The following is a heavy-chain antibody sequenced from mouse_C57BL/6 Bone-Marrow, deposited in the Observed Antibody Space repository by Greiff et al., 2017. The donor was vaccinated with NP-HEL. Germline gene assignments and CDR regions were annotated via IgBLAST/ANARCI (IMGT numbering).Heavy chain of an antibody. CDR3: ARDPLIYYYGSSSDWYFDV. CDR1: GYSITSGYY. D-gene: IGHD1-1*01. J-gene: IGHJ1*03. CDR2: ISYDGSN. V-gene: IGHV3-6*01. Sequence: EVQLQESGPGLVKPSQSLSLTCSVTGYSITSGYYWNWLRQFPGNKLEWMGYISYDGSNNYNPSLTNRISITRDTSKNQFFLKLNSVTTEHTATYYCARDPLIYYYGSSSDWYFDVWGTGTTVTVSS.